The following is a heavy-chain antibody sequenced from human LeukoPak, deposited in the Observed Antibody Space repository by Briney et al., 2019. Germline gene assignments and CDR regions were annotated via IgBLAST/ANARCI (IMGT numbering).Heavy chain of an antibody. CDR3: ARHRFASPLDS. J-gene: IGHJ4*02. CDR1: GVSSSSSY. Sequence: KPSETLSLTCTVSGVSSSSSYWSWIRQPPGKGLEWIGYIFYTGDSNHSPSFKSRVSISLDTSKDQISLKLSSVTAADTAVYYCARHRFASPLDSWGQGTLVTVSS. D-gene: IGHD2-21*01. V-gene: IGHV4-59*08. CDR2: IFYTGDS.